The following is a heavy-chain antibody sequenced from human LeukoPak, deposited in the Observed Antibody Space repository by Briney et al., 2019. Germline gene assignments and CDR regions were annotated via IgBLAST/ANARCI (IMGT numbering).Heavy chain of an antibody. Sequence: ASVKVSCKASGYTFTGFDMHWVRQAPGQGLECMGWINPNSGGTNYAQKFQGRVTMTRDTSISTAYMELSRLRADDTAVYDCARDQQYSRGWQPASDYWGQGTLVTVSS. D-gene: IGHD6-19*01. J-gene: IGHJ4*02. CDR3: ARDQQYSRGWQPASDY. V-gene: IGHV1-2*02. CDR1: GYTFTGFD. CDR2: INPNSGGT.